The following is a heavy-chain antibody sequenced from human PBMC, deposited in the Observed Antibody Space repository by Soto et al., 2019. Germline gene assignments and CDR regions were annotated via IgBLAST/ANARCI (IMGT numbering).Heavy chain of an antibody. J-gene: IGHJ6*02. CDR1: GGTLSGYH. D-gene: IGHD3-10*01. CDR3: ARSLGIGYYYGLDV. Sequence: PSETLSLTCDVYGGTLSGYHWSWIRQSPGQGLGWIGEIDHSGGTNYNPSLRSRVSISIDTSKKQFSLKLSSVTAADAAVYFCARSLGIGYYYGLDVWGQGTTVTVSS. V-gene: IGHV4-34*01. CDR2: IDHSGGT.